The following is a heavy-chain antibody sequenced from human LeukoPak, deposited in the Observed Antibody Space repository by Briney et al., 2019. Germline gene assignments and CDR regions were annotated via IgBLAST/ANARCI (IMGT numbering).Heavy chain of an antibody. D-gene: IGHD3-22*01. V-gene: IGHV3-21*01. J-gene: IGHJ5*02. CDR3: ARGVYYYDNSGYCYGEPHWGDP. CDR2: ISSSSSYK. CDR1: GFTFSSYS. Sequence: GGSLRLSCAASGFTFSSYSMNWVRQAPGKGLEWVSSISSSSSYKYYADSVKGRFTISRDNDKNSLYLQMNSLRAENTAVYCCARGVYYYDNSGYCYGEPHWGDPWGQGTLVTVSS.